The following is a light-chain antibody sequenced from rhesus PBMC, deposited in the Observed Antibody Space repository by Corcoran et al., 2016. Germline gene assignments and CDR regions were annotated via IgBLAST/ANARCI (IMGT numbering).Light chain of an antibody. CDR1: SSDIGGYNY. CDR3: CSYAGNYTYI. Sequence: QAALTQPRSVSGSPGQSVTIPCTGTSSDIGGYNYVSWYQQHPGTAPKLMIYGVSRRPSGVSDRFSGSKSGNTASLTISGLQAEDEADYYCCSYAGNYTYIFGVGTRLTVL. V-gene: IGLV2-32*01. CDR2: GVS. J-gene: IGLJ1*01.